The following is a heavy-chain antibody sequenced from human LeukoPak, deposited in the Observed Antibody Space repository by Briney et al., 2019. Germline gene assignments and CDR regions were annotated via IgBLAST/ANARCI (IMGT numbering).Heavy chain of an antibody. CDR2: ISYDGSNK. CDR1: GFSFSRYS. J-gene: IGHJ4*02. CDR3: ARDFGGLTGTDHFDY. D-gene: IGHD1-20*01. Sequence: QPGRSLRLSCVASGFSFSRYSMHWVRQAPGKGLEWVAVISYDGSNKYYADSVKGRITTSRDNSKNTLFLQMNSLRAEDTAVYYCARDFGGLTGTDHFDYWGQGTLVTVSS. V-gene: IGHV3-30-3*01.